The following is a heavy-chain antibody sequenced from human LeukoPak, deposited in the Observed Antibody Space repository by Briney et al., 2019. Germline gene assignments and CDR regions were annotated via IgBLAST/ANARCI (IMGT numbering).Heavy chain of an antibody. Sequence: GGSLRLSCAASGFTFSNYWMSWVRQAPGKGLEWVAQINQDGIENYYVDSVKGRFTISRDNAKNSLYLQLNSLRAEDTALYHCARDKQVGATTGSWFDPWGQGTLVTVSS. CDR3: ARDKQVGATTGSWFDP. CDR1: GFTFSNYW. D-gene: IGHD1-26*01. V-gene: IGHV3-7*01. J-gene: IGHJ5*02. CDR2: INQDGIEN.